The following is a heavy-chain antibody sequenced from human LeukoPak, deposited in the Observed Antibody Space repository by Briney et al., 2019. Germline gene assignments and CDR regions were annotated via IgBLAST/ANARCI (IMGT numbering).Heavy chain of an antibody. J-gene: IGHJ2*01. V-gene: IGHV4-34*01. CDR2: INHSGST. D-gene: IGHD3-22*01. Sequence: SETLSLTCAVYGGSFSGYYWSWIRQSPGKGLEWIGEINHSGSTNYNPSLKSRVAVSVDTSKNQFSLRLSSVTAADTAVYYCARESIKMIEVAYWYFDLWGRGTLVTVSS. CDR1: GGSFSGYY. CDR3: ARESIKMIEVAYWYFDL.